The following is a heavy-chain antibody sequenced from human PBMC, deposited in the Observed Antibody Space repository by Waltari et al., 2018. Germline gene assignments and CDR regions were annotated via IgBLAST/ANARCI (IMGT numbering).Heavy chain of an antibody. D-gene: IGHD6-13*01. CDR3: AKGVIAAAEDY. J-gene: IGHJ4*02. CDR2: IRYDGSNK. Sequence: VQLLESGGGLVQPGGSLRLSCAASGFTFSSYGMHWVRQAPGKGLEWVAFIRYDGSNKYYADSVKGRFTISRDNSKNTLYLQMNSLRAEDTAVYYCAKGVIAAAEDYWGQGTLVTVSS. V-gene: IGHV3-30*02. CDR1: GFTFSSYG.